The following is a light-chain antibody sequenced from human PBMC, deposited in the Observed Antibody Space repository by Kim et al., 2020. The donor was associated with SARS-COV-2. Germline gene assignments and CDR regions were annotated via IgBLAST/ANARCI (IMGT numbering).Light chain of an antibody. J-gene: IGLJ2*01. CDR3: AAWDDSLNAVL. Sequence: QSVLTQPPSTSGTPGQRVTISCSGSSSNIGTNTVNWYQHLPGTAPKLLIYRSNQRPSGVPDRFSGSKSGTSASLAISGLQSEDETDYYCAAWDDSLNAVLFGGGTQLTVL. V-gene: IGLV1-44*01. CDR1: SSNIGTNT. CDR2: RSN.